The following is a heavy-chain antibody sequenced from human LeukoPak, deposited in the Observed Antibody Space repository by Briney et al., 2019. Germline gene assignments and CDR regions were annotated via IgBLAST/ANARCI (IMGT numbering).Heavy chain of an antibody. CDR1: GFILSSYS. CDR2: IISSRSYR. CDR3: ARVGTIGNTVDGFDL. J-gene: IGHJ3*01. Sequence: PGGPLTLSCPASGFILSSYSMNWVGQAPAKGLEWVSCIISSRSYRYYADSVQGRFTISRDNAQNSLYLQMNSLRAEDTAVYYCARVGTIGNTVDGFDLWGQGTMVTVSS. D-gene: IGHD1-1*01. V-gene: IGHV3-21*01.